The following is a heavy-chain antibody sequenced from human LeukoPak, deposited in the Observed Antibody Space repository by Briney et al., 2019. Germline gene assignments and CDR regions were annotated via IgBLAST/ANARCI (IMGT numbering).Heavy chain of an antibody. CDR3: AREKGILNWFDP. CDR2: IYTSGST. V-gene: IGHV4-61*02. CDR1: GGSISSGSYF. D-gene: IGHD2/OR15-2a*01. J-gene: IGHJ5*02. Sequence: PSQTLSLTCTVSGGSISSGSYFWSWIRQPAGKGLEWIGRIYTSGSTNYNPSLKSRVTISVDTSKNQFSLKLSSVTAADTAVYYCAREKGILNWFDPWGQGTLVTVSS.